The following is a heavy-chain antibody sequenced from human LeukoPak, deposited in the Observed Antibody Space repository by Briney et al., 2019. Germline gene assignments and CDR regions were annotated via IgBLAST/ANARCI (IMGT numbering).Heavy chain of an antibody. CDR3: ARWGHDAFDI. V-gene: IGHV3-21*01. CDR2: ISSSSSYK. J-gene: IGHJ3*02. Sequence: GGSPILSCAASGFTFSSYRVNWVRQARGKGGGWVSSISSSSSYKYYADSVKGRFTISRDNAKNSLYLQMSSLRAEDTAVYYCARWGHDAFDIWGQGTMVTVSS. D-gene: IGHD3-16*01. CDR1: GFTFSSYR.